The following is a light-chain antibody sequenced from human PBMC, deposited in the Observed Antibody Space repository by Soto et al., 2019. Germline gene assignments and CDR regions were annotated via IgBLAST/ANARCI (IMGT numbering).Light chain of an antibody. V-gene: IGLV1-44*01. CDR1: SSNIEENS. CDR2: NDY. Sequence: QSVLTQPPSASATPGQRGAVSCSGSSSNIEENSVTWYQRLPGTAPRVLIHNDYQRPSGVPDRFSGSKSGTSASLAISGLQSEDEADYYCAAWDDSLNAWLFGGGTKLTVL. CDR3: AAWDDSLNAWL. J-gene: IGLJ3*02.